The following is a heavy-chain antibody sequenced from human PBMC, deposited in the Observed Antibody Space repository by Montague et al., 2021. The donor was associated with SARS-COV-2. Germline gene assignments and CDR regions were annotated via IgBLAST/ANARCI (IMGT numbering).Heavy chain of an antibody. J-gene: IGHJ3*01. D-gene: IGHD3-22*01. Sequence: SETLSLTCTVSGDSITSSRYYWGWIRPPPGKGLDWIGSINYSEATYSTPSLKSRLTIFVDTSKNPLSLKLTSVTAAASYVYYCARAIHDNSPDRAFDVWGQGTMVTVSS. CDR3: ARAIHDNSPDRAFDV. V-gene: IGHV4-39*02. CDR2: INYSEAT. CDR1: GDSITSSRYY.